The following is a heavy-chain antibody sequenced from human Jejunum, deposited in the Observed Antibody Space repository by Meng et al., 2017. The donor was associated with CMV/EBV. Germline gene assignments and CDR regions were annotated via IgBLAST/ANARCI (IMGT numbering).Heavy chain of an antibody. CDR3: ARDLRPTNFYFDS. CDR2: INPASGGT. CDR1: RTTFTGFY. D-gene: IGHD4/OR15-4a*01. V-gene: IGHV1-2*02. J-gene: IGHJ4*02. Sequence: ASRTTFTGFYIHWVRQAPGQGLEWMGWINPASGGTEYAQKFQGRVTMTRDTASSTVYMDLSSLKSDDTAVYYCARDLRPTNFYFDSWGQGALVTVSS.